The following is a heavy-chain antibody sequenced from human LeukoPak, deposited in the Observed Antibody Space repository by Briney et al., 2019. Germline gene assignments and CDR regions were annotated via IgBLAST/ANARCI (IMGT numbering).Heavy chain of an antibody. V-gene: IGHV3-30*18. CDR2: ISYDGRNK. D-gene: IGHD2-2*01. Sequence: GGSLRLSCAASGFTFNNYGMHWVRQAPGKGLEWVAVISYDGRNKHYPDSVKGRFAISRDISTDTLWLQMDSLRTEDTAVYYCAKGPLRGTAAAIDYWGQGTLVTVSS. CDR1: GFTFNNYG. CDR3: AKGPLRGTAAAIDY. J-gene: IGHJ4*02.